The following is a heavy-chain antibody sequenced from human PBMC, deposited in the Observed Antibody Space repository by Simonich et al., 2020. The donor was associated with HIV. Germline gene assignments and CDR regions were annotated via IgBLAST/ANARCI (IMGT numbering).Heavy chain of an antibody. CDR2: NNHSGSN. V-gene: IGHV4-34*01. CDR3: ARRTGYDLDY. D-gene: IGHD5-12*01. CDR1: GGSFSGYY. J-gene: IGHJ4*02. Sequence: QVHLQQWGAGLLKPSETLSLTCAVYGGSFSGYYWSWIRQPPGKGLEWIGENNHSGSNEYNPSPKSRSTISVDTSKNQFSLKLSSVAAADTAVYYCARRTGYDLDYWGQGTLVTVSS.